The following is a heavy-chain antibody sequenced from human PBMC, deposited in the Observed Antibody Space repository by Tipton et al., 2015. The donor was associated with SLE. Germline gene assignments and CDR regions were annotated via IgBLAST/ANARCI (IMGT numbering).Heavy chain of an antibody. J-gene: IGHJ4*02. D-gene: IGHD6-19*01. CDR1: GGSISSHY. CDR3: ARPGWHFDY. V-gene: IGHV4-59*11. Sequence: LRLSCTVSGGSISSHYWSWIRQPPGKGLEWIGYIYYSGSTNYNPSLKSRVTISVDTSKNQFSLKLSSVTAADTAVYYCARPGWHFDYWGQGTLVTVSS. CDR2: IYYSGST.